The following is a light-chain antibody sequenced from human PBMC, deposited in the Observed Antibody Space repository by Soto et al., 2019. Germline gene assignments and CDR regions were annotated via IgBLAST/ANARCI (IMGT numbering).Light chain of an antibody. V-gene: IGKV3-20*01. CDR3: HHYSRSPIFT. CDR2: AAS. Sequence: EVVLTQSPVTLSLSPGERATLSCRASQSVANNYLAWYQQRPGQAPRLLIYAASSRAAGIPDRCSGSGSGTDFTLTISRLEPEDFGVFFCHHYSRSPIFTFGPGTTVDMK. CDR1: QSVANNY. J-gene: IGKJ3*01.